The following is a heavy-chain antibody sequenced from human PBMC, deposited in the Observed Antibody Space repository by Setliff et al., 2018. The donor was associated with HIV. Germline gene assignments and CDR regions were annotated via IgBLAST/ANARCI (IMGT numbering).Heavy chain of an antibody. CDR2: IYNSGIT. CDR3: ARAKPSYYDYVWGTYRLETPATSFDY. V-gene: IGHV4-59*11. Sequence: SETLSLTCTVSGASIRSHYWSWVRQPPGKGLEWIGYIYNSGITNYNPSLESRVTISVDTSKNQFSLKVSSVTAADTAVYYCARAKPSYYDYVWGTYRLETPATSFDYWGQGTLVTVSS. CDR1: GASIRSHY. J-gene: IGHJ4*02. D-gene: IGHD3-16*02.